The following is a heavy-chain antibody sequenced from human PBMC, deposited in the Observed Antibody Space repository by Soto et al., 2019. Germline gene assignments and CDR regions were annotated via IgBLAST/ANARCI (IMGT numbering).Heavy chain of an antibody. Sequence: GESLKISCAASGFTFSSYAMSWVRQAPGKGLEWVSAISGSGGSTYYADSVKGRFTISRDNSKNTLYLQMNSLRAEDTAVYYCAKRSLSGYDRDYYYYMDVWGKGTTVTVSS. V-gene: IGHV3-23*01. J-gene: IGHJ6*03. D-gene: IGHD5-12*01. CDR1: GFTFSSYA. CDR3: AKRSLSGYDRDYYYYMDV. CDR2: ISGSGGST.